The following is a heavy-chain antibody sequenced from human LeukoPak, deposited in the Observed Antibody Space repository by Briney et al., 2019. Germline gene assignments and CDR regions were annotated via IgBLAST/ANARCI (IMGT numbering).Heavy chain of an antibody. CDR1: GFTFSSYA. CDR2: ISYDGSNR. J-gene: IGHJ3*02. V-gene: IGHV3-30*04. D-gene: IGHD3-16*01. CDR3: ARVGGLGAFDI. Sequence: GRSLRLSCAASGFTFSSYAMHWVRQAPGKGLEWVAVISYDGSNRYYADSVKGRFTISRDNSKNTLYLQMNRLRAEDTAVYYCARVGGLGAFDIWGQGTMVTVSS.